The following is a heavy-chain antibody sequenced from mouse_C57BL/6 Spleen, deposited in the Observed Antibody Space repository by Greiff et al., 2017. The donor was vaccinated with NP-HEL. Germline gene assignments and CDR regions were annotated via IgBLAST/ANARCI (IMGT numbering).Heavy chain of an antibody. D-gene: IGHD1-2*01. Sequence: VQLQQPGAELVKPGASVKLSCKASGYTFTSYWMHWVKQRPGQGLEWIGEIDPSDSYTNYNQKFKGKSTLTVDKSSSTAYMQLSSLTSEDSAVSYCARGTTAFDVWGTGTTVTVSS. CDR3: ARGTTAFDV. CDR1: GYTFTSYW. V-gene: IGHV1-69*01. J-gene: IGHJ1*03. CDR2: IDPSDSYT.